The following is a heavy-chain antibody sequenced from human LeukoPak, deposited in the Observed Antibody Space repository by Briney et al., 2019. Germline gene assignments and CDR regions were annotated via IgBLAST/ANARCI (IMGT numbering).Heavy chain of an antibody. V-gene: IGHV3-15*01. CDR2: IKSKTDAGTT. Sequence: PGGSLRLSSAASGFTFSNAWMSWVRQAPGKGLEWVGRIKSKTDAGTTDYPAPVKGRFTISRDDSKNTLYLQMNSLKTEDTAVYYCTTEEWLLPDYWGQGTLVTVSS. CDR3: TTEEWLLPDY. J-gene: IGHJ4*02. CDR1: GFTFSNAW. D-gene: IGHD3-3*01.